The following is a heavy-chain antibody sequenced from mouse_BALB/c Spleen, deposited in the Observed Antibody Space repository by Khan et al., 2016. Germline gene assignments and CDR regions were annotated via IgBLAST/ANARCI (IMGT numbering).Heavy chain of an antibody. J-gene: IGHJ3*01. Sequence: EVQLQESGPGLVKPSQSLSLTCSVTGYSITSGYYWNWIRQFPGNKLEWMGYISYDGTNYYNPSLKNRISITRDTSKNHFFLKLNSVTSEDTATCYCSRDGVTGTFAYWGQGTLVTVSA. CDR3: SRDGVTGTFAY. V-gene: IGHV3-6*02. CDR2: ISYDGTN. D-gene: IGHD4-1*01. CDR1: GYSITSGYY.